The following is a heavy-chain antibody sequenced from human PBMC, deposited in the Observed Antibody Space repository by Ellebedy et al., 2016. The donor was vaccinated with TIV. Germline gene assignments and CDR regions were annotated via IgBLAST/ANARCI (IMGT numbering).Heavy chain of an antibody. V-gene: IGHV3-48*04. D-gene: IGHD5-24*01. Sequence: GESLKISCVASGFTFSKYGMNWLRQAPGKGLEWVSYISGSSNTKHYADSVKGRFTVSRDNAKNSLYLQMNSLTVDDTAEYYCAKDAWEKARISWEHDNWGQGTLVTVSS. CDR2: ISGSSNTK. CDR1: GFTFSKYG. J-gene: IGHJ4*02. CDR3: AKDAWEKARISWEHDN.